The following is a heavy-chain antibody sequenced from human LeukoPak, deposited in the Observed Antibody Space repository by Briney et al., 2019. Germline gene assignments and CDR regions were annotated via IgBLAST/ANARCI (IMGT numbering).Heavy chain of an antibody. CDR3: AKYYYDSSGYYITPPARAPDY. V-gene: IGHV3-23*01. CDR2: ISGGGIST. CDR1: GFTFSSYG. Sequence: GGSLRLSCAASGFTFSSYGMHRVRQAPGKGLEWVSAISGGGISTYYADSVKGRFTISRDNSQNTLYLQMNSLTAEDTAVYYCAKYYYDSSGYYITPPARAPDYWGQGTLVTVSS. D-gene: IGHD3-22*01. J-gene: IGHJ4*02.